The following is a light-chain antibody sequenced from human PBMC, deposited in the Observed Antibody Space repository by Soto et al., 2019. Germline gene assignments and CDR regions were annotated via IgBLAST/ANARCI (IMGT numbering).Light chain of an antibody. J-gene: IGKJ4*01. V-gene: IGKV3-15*01. Sequence: EIVMTQSPATLSVSPGERATLSCRASQSVSSNLAWHQQKPGQAPRLLIYGASTRATGIPARFSGSGSGTEFPLTISSLQSEDFAVYYCQQYNNWPLTFGGGTKVEIK. CDR1: QSVSSN. CDR3: QQYNNWPLT. CDR2: GAS.